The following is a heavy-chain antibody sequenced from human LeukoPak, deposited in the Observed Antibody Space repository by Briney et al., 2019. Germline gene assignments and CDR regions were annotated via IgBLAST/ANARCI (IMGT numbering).Heavy chain of an antibody. Sequence: PGGSLRLSCAASGFIFSNYWMQWVRQAPGKGLEWVSYISSSGSTIYYADSVKGRFTISRDNAKNSLYLQMNSLRAEDTAVYYCAGLVLRGGYFDWISNAFDIWGQGTMVTVSS. CDR2: ISSSGSTI. CDR1: GFIFSNYW. J-gene: IGHJ3*02. CDR3: AGLVLRGGYFDWISNAFDI. V-gene: IGHV3-48*04. D-gene: IGHD3-9*01.